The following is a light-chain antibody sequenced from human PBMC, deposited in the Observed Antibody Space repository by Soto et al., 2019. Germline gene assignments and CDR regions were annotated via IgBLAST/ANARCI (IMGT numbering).Light chain of an antibody. CDR2: DAS. V-gene: IGKV1-5*01. CDR1: QSISSW. Sequence: DIQMTQSPSTLSASVGDRVTITCRASQSISSWLAWYQQKPGKAPKLLIYDASSLESGVPSRFSGSGSGTDFTLTISGLQPDDSAAYYCQQYERYSTFGQGTKVDIK. CDR3: QQYERYST. J-gene: IGKJ1*01.